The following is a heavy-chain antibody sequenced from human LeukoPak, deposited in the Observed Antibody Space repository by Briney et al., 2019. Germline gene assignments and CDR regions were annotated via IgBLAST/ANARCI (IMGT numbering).Heavy chain of an antibody. V-gene: IGHV4-4*07. Sequence: PSETLSLTCTVSGGSMSSYYWSWIRQPAGKGLEWIGRIYTSGSTSYNPSLKSRVTMSVDTSKNQFSLQLSSVTAADTAVYYCAGGGTPMVYYFDNWGQGTLVTVYS. CDR3: AGGGTPMVYYFDN. J-gene: IGHJ4*02. CDR2: IYTSGST. D-gene: IGHD5-18*01. CDR1: GGSMSSYY.